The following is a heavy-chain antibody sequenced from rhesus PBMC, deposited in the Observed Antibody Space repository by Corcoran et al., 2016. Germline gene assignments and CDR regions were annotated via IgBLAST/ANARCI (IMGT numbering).Heavy chain of an antibody. CDR1: GYSISSGYF. J-gene: IGHJ5-2*02. CDR2: ITGSSVRA. Sequence: QVQLQESGPGLVKPSETLSLTCAGSGYSISSGYFGGWVRQPPGQGLEYSGYITGSSVRAYSNPSLTSRVAISKDTSENQFYLRLNSMTAADTAVYYCARDAVSLDVWGRGLLVTVSS. CDR3: ARDAVSLDV. V-gene: IGHV4-99*02.